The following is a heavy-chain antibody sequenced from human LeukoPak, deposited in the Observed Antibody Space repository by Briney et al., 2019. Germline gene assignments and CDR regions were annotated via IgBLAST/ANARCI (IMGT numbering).Heavy chain of an antibody. CDR1: GFTFTTYC. CDR3: AELGITMIGGV. J-gene: IGHJ6*04. V-gene: IGHV3-7*01. Sequence: GVSLRLSCAASGFTFTTYCMSWLRQLPGKGREWVSNINRDGTEKFYVDSVKGRFTISRDNAKNSLDLQMNSLRAEDTAVYYCAELGITMIGGVWGKGTTVTISS. CDR2: INRDGTEK. D-gene: IGHD3-10*02.